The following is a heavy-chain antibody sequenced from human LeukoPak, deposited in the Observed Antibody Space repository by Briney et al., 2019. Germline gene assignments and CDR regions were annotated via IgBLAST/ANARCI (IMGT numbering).Heavy chain of an antibody. J-gene: IGHJ4*02. D-gene: IGHD2-21*02. CDR3: ARGAYCGGDCYMYYFDY. Sequence: ASVKVSCKASGYTFTSYGISWVRQAPGQGLEWMGWISAYNGNTNYAQKLQGRVTMTTDTSTSTAYMELRSLRSDDTAVYYCARGAYCGGDCYMYYFDYWGQGTLVTVSS. V-gene: IGHV1-18*01. CDR2: ISAYNGNT. CDR1: GYTFTSYG.